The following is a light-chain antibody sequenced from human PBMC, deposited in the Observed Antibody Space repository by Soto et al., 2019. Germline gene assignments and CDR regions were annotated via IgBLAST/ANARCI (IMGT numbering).Light chain of an antibody. J-gene: IGKJ1*01. CDR1: QDIGIN. CDR2: VAS. CDR3: LHHNASPRT. V-gene: IGKV1-17*01. Sequence: DIQMTQSPSSLSASVGDRVTMTCRASQDIGINLGWFQQKPGKAPKRLIYVASSLQSGLPSRFSGSGSGTEFTLTISRLQPEDFASYFCLHHNASPRTFGQGTKVEVK.